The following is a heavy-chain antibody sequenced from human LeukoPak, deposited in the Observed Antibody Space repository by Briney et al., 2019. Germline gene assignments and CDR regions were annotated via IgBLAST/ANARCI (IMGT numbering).Heavy chain of an antibody. J-gene: IGHJ4*02. Sequence: GGSLRLSCAASGFTFNNYAMSWVRQAPGKGLEWVSTISGSGGSTYYADSVKGRFTISGDNSKNTLYLQMNSLSAEDTAVYYCAKDFGYSYGYNYWGQGTLVTVSS. V-gene: IGHV3-23*01. CDR1: GFTFNNYA. CDR2: ISGSGGST. CDR3: AKDFGYSYGYNY. D-gene: IGHD5-18*01.